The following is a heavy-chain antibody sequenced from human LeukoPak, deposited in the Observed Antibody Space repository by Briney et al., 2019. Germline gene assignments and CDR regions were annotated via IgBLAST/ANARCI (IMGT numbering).Heavy chain of an antibody. D-gene: IGHD2-2*01. J-gene: IGHJ6*04. V-gene: IGHV1-69*06. CDR2: IIPVFTTP. Sequence: SVKVSCKASGGTFSTYALNWVRQAPGQGLEWMGGIIPVFTTPDYAQKFQGRVTITADKSTSTAYMELSDLRPDDTAVYYCARWGDGFGSGTTCYGGGYYYYAMDVWGKGTTVTVSS. CDR1: GGTFSTYA. CDR3: ARWGDGFGSGTTCYGGGYYYYAMDV.